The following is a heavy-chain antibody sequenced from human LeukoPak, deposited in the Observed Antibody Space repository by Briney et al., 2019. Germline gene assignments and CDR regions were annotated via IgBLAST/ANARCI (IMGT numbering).Heavy chain of an antibody. Sequence: PGGSLRLSCAASGFTFSTYGMSWVRQAPGKGLEWVSAISGSGASTYYADSVKGRFTISRDNSKNTLYLQMNSLRAEDTAVYYCAKVRHIVVVTAIRSKYFDYWGQGTLVTVSS. CDR1: GFTFSTYG. V-gene: IGHV3-23*01. J-gene: IGHJ4*02. D-gene: IGHD2-21*02. CDR2: ISGSGAST. CDR3: AKVRHIVVVTAIRSKYFDY.